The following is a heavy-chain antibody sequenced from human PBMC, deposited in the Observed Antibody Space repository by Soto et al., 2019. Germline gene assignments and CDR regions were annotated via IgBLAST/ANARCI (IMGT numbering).Heavy chain of an antibody. CDR3: AKDLNPLRFLEWSDY. Sequence: HPWGSLRLSCAASGFTFSSYGMHWVRQAPGKGLEWVAVISYDVSNKYYADSVKGRFTISRDNSKNTLYLQMNSLRAEDTAVYYCAKDLNPLRFLEWSDYWGQGTLVTVSS. CDR1: GFTFSSYG. J-gene: IGHJ4*02. D-gene: IGHD3-3*01. V-gene: IGHV3-30*18. CDR2: ISYDVSNK.